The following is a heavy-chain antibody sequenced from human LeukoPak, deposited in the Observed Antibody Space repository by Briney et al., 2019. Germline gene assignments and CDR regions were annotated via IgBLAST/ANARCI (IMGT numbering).Heavy chain of an antibody. CDR3: ATYRVRHMNSLDY. J-gene: IGHJ4*02. CDR2: ISSPTSNI. V-gene: IGHV3-48*01. D-gene: IGHD2-21*01. Sequence: PGGSLRLSCAASGFSFSSYSFNWVRQAPGKGLEWISYISSPTSNIHYADSVKGRFTISRDKAKNSLFLQMNSLRAEDTAVYYCATYRVRHMNSLDYWGRGTLVTVSS. CDR1: GFSFSSYS.